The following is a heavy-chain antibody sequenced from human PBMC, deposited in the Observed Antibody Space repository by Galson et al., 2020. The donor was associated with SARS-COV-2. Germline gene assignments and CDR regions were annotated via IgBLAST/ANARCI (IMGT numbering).Heavy chain of an antibody. CDR1: GFNFNVYA. CDR2: ISSDGNIQ. J-gene: IGHJ4*02. Sequence: GESLKISCAASGFNFNVYAMHWVRQAPGKGLDWVAFISSDGNIQHYGDSVRGRFTVSRDNSKNSLYLQMSSLRPEDTALYYCARDGFDQWALNYWGQGTLVTVSS. D-gene: IGHD1-26*01. V-gene: IGHV3-30-3*01. CDR3: ARDGFDQWALNY.